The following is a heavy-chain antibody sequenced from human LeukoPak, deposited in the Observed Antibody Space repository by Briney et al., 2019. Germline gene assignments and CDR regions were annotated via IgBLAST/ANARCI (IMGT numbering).Heavy chain of an antibody. CDR2: IYYSGST. J-gene: IGHJ4*02. CDR1: GGSISSYY. V-gene: IGHV4-59*01. D-gene: IGHD5-18*01. CDR3: AGGVDTAMAY. Sequence: SETLSLTCTVSGGSISSYYWSWIRQPPGKGLEWIGYIYYSGSTNYNPSLKSRVTISVDTSKNQFSLKLSSVTAADTAVYYCAGGVDTAMAYWGQGTLVTVSS.